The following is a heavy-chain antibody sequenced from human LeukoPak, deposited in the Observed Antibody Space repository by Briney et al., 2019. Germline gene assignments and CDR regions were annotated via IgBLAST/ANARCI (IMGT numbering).Heavy chain of an antibody. J-gene: IGHJ4*02. V-gene: IGHV1-2*06. D-gene: IGHD3-16*01. CDR2: INPNSGGT. CDR3: ARVTSPRAVDYFDY. CDR1: GYTFTGYY. Sequence: ASVKVSCKASGYTFTGYYMHWVRQAPGQGLEWMGRINPNSGGTSYAQKFQGRVTMTRDTSISTAYMELSRLRSDDTAVYYCARVTSPRAVDYFDYWGQGTLVTVSS.